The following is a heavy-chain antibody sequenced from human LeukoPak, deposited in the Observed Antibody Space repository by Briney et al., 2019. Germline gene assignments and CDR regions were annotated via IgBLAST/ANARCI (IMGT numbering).Heavy chain of an antibody. CDR3: TRATYDGSAWLDY. CDR1: GFTFSNAW. J-gene: IGHJ4*02. V-gene: IGHV3-15*01. Sequence: GGSLRLSCAASGFTFSNAWMSWVRQAPGKGLEWVGCIKRKTDGGTTDYAAPVKGRFTISRDDSKNTLFLQMDSLKTEDTAVYYCTRATYDGSAWLDYWGQGTLVTVSS. CDR2: IKRKTDGGTT. D-gene: IGHD3-22*01.